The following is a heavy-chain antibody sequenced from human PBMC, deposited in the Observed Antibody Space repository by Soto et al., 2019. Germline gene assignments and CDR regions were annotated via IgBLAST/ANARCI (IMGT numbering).Heavy chain of an antibody. V-gene: IGHV3-11*01. Sequence: PGGSLRLSCAASGFTFNDFFMTWIRQAPGRGPEWVASPSNSGNSVYYADSVKGRFTVSRDNAQNTLTLQMTDLRVDDTAVYYCARNTFNWFDPWGQGTLVTVSS. J-gene: IGHJ5*02. CDR3: ARNTFNWFDP. CDR2: PSNSGNSV. CDR1: GFTFNDFF.